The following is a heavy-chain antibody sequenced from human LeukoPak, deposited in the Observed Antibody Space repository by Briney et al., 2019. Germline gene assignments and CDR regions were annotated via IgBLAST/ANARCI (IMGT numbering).Heavy chain of an antibody. CDR1: GFTVSSNY. Sequence: PGGSLRLSCAASGFTVSSNYMSWVRQAPGKGLEWVSVIYSGGSTYYADSVKGRFTISRDNSKDTLYLQMNSLRAEDTAVYYCARDPSWLDAFDIWGQGTMVTVSS. V-gene: IGHV3-53*01. J-gene: IGHJ3*02. CDR2: IYSGGST. D-gene: IGHD5-24*01. CDR3: ARDPSWLDAFDI.